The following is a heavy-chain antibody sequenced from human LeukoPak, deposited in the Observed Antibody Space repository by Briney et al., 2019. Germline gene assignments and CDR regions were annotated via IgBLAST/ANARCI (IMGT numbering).Heavy chain of an antibody. V-gene: IGHV3-23*01. J-gene: IGHJ4*02. Sequence: GGSLRLSCAASGFTFSTYAMSWVRQAPGKGLEWVSLMSGNGGRTNYADSVKGRFTIFRDTSRNTVYLQMNSLRAEDTAVYYCARARDYGDYSPFDYWGQGTLVTVSS. CDR2: MSGNGGRT. D-gene: IGHD4-17*01. CDR1: GFTFSTYA. CDR3: ARARDYGDYSPFDY.